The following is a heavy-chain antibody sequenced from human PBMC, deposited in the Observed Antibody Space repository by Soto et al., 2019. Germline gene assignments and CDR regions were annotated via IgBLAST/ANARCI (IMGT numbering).Heavy chain of an antibody. J-gene: IGHJ4*02. CDR1: GVSVPSYT. CDR2: VFSSVSA. V-gene: IGHV4-4*07. D-gene: IGHD2-8*02. Sequence: FETLALNCIFDGVSVPSYTWRWVRQPANKGLEWIGRVFSSVSATYNPSLKRRVSISMDTAENRISLKLDSVTAADSGGYFWARDGMTTGGTWGPGILVTGSA. CDR3: ARDGMTTGGT.